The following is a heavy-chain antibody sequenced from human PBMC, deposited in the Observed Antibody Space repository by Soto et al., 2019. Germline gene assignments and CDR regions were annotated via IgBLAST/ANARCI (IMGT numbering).Heavy chain of an antibody. CDR2: VTGYDGNA. CDR3: ARTPHEELTFDY. D-gene: IGHD1-26*01. CDR1: GYTFTNYG. V-gene: IGHV1-18*01. Sequence: QVQLVQSGAEVKKPGASVKVSCKASGYTFTNYGISWVRQAPGQGLEWMGWVTGYDGNANYAQRFQGRVTMTTDTSTNTAYMDLRRLSSDDTAVYYCARTPHEELTFDYWGQGTLVTVSS. J-gene: IGHJ4*02.